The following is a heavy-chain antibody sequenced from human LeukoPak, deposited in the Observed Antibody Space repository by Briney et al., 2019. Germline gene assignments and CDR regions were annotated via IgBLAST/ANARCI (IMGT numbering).Heavy chain of an antibody. Sequence: SETLSLTCTVSGGSISSYYWSWIRQPPGKGLEWIGYIYYSGRTNYNPSLKSRVTISVATSKTQFSPKLSSVTAADTAVYYCARVWEYDILTGYYQRDWCDPWGQGTLVTVSS. CDR2: IYYSGRT. CDR1: GGSISSYY. V-gene: IGHV4-59*01. D-gene: IGHD3-9*01. CDR3: ARVWEYDILTGYYQRDWCDP. J-gene: IGHJ5*02.